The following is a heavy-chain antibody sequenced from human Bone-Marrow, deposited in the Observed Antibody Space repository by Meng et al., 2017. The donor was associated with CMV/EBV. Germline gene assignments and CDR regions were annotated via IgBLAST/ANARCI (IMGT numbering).Heavy chain of an antibody. CDR2: ISSSSSYI. V-gene: IGHV3-21*01. J-gene: IGHJ5*02. CDR1: GFTFSSYS. D-gene: IGHD6-13*01. CDR3: ARDRAWQQLVPKWFDP. Sequence: GGSLRLSCAASGFTFSSYSMNWVRQAPGKGLEWVSSISSSSSYIYYADSVKGRFTISRDNAKNSLYLQMNSLRAEDTAVYYCARDRAWQQLVPKWFDPWGQGTLVPVSS.